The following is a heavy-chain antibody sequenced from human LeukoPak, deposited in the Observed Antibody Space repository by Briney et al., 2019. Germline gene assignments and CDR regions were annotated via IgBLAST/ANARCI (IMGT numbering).Heavy chain of an antibody. CDR3: ARDEDIVATIWFY. CDR1: GGSFSGYY. J-gene: IGHJ4*02. Sequence: SETLSLTCAVYGGSFSGYYWSWIRQSPGKGLEWIGEINHSGSTNYNPSLKSRVTISIDTSKNQFSLNLNSITAADTAVYYCARDEDIVATIWFYWGQGILVTVSS. V-gene: IGHV4-34*01. CDR2: INHSGST. D-gene: IGHD5-12*01.